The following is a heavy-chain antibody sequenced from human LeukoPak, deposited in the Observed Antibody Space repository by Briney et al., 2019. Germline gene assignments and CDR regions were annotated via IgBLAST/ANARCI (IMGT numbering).Heavy chain of an antibody. D-gene: IGHD3-22*01. CDR3: AISYYDSSGYYYGPYFDY. J-gene: IGHJ4*02. V-gene: IGHV1-18*01. Sequence: ASVKVSCTASGYTFTSYGISWVRQAPGQGHEWKGWISAYNGNTNYAHKLQGRVTMTTDTSTSTAYMELRSLRSDDTAVYYCAISYYDSSGYYYGPYFDYWGQGTLVTVSS. CDR1: GYTFTSYG. CDR2: ISAYNGNT.